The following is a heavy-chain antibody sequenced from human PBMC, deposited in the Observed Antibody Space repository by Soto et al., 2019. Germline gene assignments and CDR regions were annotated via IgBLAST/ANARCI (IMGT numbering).Heavy chain of an antibody. CDR3: ARDNSHDYVTPAASSSIHS. CDR1: GFSFSDYF. V-gene: IGHV1-46*01. J-gene: IGHJ4*02. CDR2: INPRGDIT. D-gene: IGHD3-16*01. Sequence: GSSVKACCKASGFSFSDYFMHWVRQAPGQGLDWMGIINPRGDITNYAQKFQGRASITRDTSTSTVYMALSSLRYEDTAVYYCARDNSHDYVTPAASSSIHSCGQGISVSVSS.